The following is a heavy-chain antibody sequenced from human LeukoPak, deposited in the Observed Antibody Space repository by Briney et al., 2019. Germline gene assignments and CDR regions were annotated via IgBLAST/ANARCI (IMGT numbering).Heavy chain of an antibody. J-gene: IGHJ4*02. CDR3: ARVKVVPAAMYDY. CDR1: GGSISSYY. CDR2: IYYSGST. V-gene: IGHV4-59*01. D-gene: IGHD2-2*01. Sequence: SETLSLTCTVSGGSISSYYWSWVRQPPGKGLEWIGYIYYSGSTNYNPSLKSRVTISVDTSKNQFSLKLSSVTAADTAVYYCARVKVVPAAMYDYWGQGTLVTVSS.